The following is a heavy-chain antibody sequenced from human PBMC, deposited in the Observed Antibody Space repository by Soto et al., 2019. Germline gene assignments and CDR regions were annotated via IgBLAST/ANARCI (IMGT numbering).Heavy chain of an antibody. Sequence: XXSLRLSCAASGFTFRRYDMHWVRQATGKGLEWVSAIGTAGDTYYPGSVKGRFTISRENAKNSLYLQMNSLRAGDQAVYYCARASSWYGMYYYYYMDVWGKGTTVTVSS. CDR1: GFTFRRYD. J-gene: IGHJ6*03. V-gene: IGHV3-13*01. CDR2: IGTAGDT. D-gene: IGHD6-13*01. CDR3: ARASSWYGMYYYYYMDV.